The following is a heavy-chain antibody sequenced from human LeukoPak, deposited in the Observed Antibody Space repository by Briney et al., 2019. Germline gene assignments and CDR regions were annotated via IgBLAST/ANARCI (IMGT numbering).Heavy chain of an antibody. D-gene: IGHD3-22*01. CDR3: ARDAYYYDSSGYYS. Sequence: PGGSLRLSCAASGFTFSSYAMSWIRQAPGKGLEWVSYISSSGSTIYYADSVKGRFTISRDNAKNSLYLQMNSLRAEDTAVYYCARDAYYYDSSGYYSWGQGTLVTVSS. J-gene: IGHJ4*02. V-gene: IGHV3-11*04. CDR2: ISSSGSTI. CDR1: GFTFSSYA.